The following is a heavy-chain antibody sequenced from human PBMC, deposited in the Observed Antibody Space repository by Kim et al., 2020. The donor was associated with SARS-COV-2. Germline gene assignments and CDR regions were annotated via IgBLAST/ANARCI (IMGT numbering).Heavy chain of an antibody. D-gene: IGHD4-17*01. CDR3: ARKSNGDLDF. V-gene: IGHV3-74*01. J-gene: IGHJ4*02. Sequence: GGSLRLSCAASGFTFTNYWMHWVRQAPGKGLVWVSNINSDGTEINYADSVKGRFTITRDNAKNTLYLQMNSLRAEDSAVYYCARKSNGDLDFLGQGTLVTVSS. CDR2: INSDGTEI. CDR1: GFTFTNYW.